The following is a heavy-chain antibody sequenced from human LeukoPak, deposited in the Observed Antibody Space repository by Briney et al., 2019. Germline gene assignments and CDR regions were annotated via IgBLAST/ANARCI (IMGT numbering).Heavy chain of an antibody. CDR1: SGSLSGYL. CDR2: INHSGSH. CDR3: ARRNAFFFSA. Sequence: PSESLSLTCAVYSGSLSGYLCGWISQPPGQGLEWIGDINHSGSHNYNPSLKSRVTISVDTSKNQFSLKLNSVTAADTAVYYCARRNAFFFSAWGQGSLVTVSS. V-gene: IGHV4-34*01. J-gene: IGHJ5*02. D-gene: IGHD2/OR15-2a*01.